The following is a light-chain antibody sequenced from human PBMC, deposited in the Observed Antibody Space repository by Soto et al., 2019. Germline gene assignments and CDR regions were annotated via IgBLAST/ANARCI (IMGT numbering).Light chain of an antibody. CDR1: SSDVGAYNY. J-gene: IGLJ1*01. CDR3: SSHTTSNTRV. CDR2: EVS. Sequence: QSALTQPASVAGSPGQSITISCTGTSSDVGAYNYVSWYQQHPGKAPKRIIYEVSNRPSGVSWRFSGSKSGNTASLTISGLQSEDEADYYCSSHTTSNTRVFGTGTKLTVL. V-gene: IGLV2-14*01.